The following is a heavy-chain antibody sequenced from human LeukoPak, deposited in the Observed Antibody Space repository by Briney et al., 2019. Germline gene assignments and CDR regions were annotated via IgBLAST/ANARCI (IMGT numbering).Heavy chain of an antibody. V-gene: IGHV1-69*13. D-gene: IGHD1-7*01. CDR2: IIPIFGTA. J-gene: IGHJ4*02. Sequence: ASVKVSCKASGYTVTSYYMHWVRQAPGQGLEWMGGIIPIFGTANYAQKFQGRVTITADESTSTAYMELSSLRSEDTAVYYCARGGDELYFDYWGQGTLVTVSS. CDR1: GYTVTSYY. CDR3: ARGGDELYFDY.